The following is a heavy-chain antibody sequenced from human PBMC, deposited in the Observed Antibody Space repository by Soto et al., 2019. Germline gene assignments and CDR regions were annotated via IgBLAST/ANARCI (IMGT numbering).Heavy chain of an antibody. Sequence: QVQLVQSGDEVKKPGSSVKVSCKASGGTFSSYAISWVRQAPGQGIEWMGGIIPIFGTAHYAQKFQGRVTIIWEESTGTADMVLSSLRSEDTAVYYCASDPGYRKIESCQHGGPGALFTFAS. J-gene: IGHJ1*01. CDR2: IIPIFGTA. CDR1: GGTFSSYA. D-gene: IGHD6-13*01. V-gene: IGHV1-69*01. CDR3: ASDPGYRKIESCQH.